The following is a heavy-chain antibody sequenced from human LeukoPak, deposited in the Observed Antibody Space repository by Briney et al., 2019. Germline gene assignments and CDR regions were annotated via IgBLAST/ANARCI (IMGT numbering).Heavy chain of an antibody. D-gene: IGHD1-26*01. V-gene: IGHV3-23*01. Sequence: GGSLRLSCAVSGFTFSSYGMSWVRQAPGKGLECVASISDSGVSTYYADSVKGRFTISRDDARNSVYLQMNSLRAEDTAVYYCARDKIVGATYFDSWGQGTLVTVSS. CDR2: ISDSGVST. J-gene: IGHJ4*02. CDR1: GFTFSSYG. CDR3: ARDKIVGATYFDS.